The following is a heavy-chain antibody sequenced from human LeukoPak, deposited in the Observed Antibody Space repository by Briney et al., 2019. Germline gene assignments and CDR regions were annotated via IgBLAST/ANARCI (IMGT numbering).Heavy chain of an antibody. Sequence: SVKVSCKASGGTFSGYAISWVRQAPGQGLEWMGGIIPSFGTANYAQKFQGRVTITADESTSTAYMDLSSLRSEDTAGYYCARDHSSSWWGAAYYCRGMDVWGQGTTVTVSS. J-gene: IGHJ6*02. D-gene: IGHD6-13*01. V-gene: IGHV1-69*01. CDR1: GGTFSGYA. CDR2: IIPSFGTA. CDR3: ARDHSSSWWGAAYYCRGMDV.